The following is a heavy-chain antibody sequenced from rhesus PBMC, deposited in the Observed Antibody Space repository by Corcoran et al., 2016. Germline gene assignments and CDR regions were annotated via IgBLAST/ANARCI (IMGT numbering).Heavy chain of an antibody. V-gene: IGHV4S10*01. CDR2: IYGSSTST. Sequence: QVQLQESGPGVVKPSETLSLTFAVSGGSFSDRYWCRLFRHPPGKGLEWIGYIYGSSTSTNNNPSLKSRVTISKATSKNQFSLKLSSVTAADTAVYYCAREGWDNRFDVWGQGVVVTVSS. CDR1: GGSFSDRYW. CDR3: AREGWDNRFDV. J-gene: IGHJ5-1*01. D-gene: IGHD6-31*01.